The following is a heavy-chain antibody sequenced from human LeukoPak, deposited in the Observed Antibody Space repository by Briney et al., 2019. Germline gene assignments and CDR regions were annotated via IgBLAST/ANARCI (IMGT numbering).Heavy chain of an antibody. V-gene: IGHV4-59*01. CDR2: IYYSWGT. CDR1: GGSISSYY. CDR3: ARVRGWVQLYFPGSXYYMXX. Sequence: SETLSLTCTVSGGSISSYYWSWIRQSPGKGLEWIGYIYYSWGTHYNNNPSLKSRLTISVDTSKHQFSLNLSSVTAADTAVYYCARVRGWVQLYFPGSXYYMXXXGKGTTVTX. J-gene: IGHJ6*03. D-gene: IGHD5-24*01.